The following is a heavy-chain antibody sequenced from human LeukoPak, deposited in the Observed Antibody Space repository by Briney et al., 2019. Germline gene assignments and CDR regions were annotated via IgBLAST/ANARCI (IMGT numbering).Heavy chain of an antibody. Sequence: PSETLSLTCTVSGGSISSSSYYWGWIRQPPGKGLEWIGSIYYSGSTYYNPSLKSRVTISVDTSKNQFSLKLSSVTAADTAVYYCARSYSYGVLVYAFDIWGQGTMVTVSS. V-gene: IGHV4-39*01. CDR1: GGSISSSSYY. CDR2: IYYSGST. D-gene: IGHD5-18*01. CDR3: ARSYSYGVLVYAFDI. J-gene: IGHJ3*02.